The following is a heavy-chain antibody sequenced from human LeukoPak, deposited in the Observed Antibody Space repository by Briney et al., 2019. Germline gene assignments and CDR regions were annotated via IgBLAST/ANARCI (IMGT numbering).Heavy chain of an antibody. Sequence: GESLKISCKGSGYSFSNDWIAWVRQMPGKGLEWMGIIYPGDSDTRYSPSFQGQVTISADKSISTAYLQWSSLGASDTAMYYCARRGCNGGSCYAYWGQGTLVTVSS. CDR1: GYSFSNDW. CDR2: IYPGDSDT. V-gene: IGHV5-51*01. CDR3: ARRGCNGGSCYAY. D-gene: IGHD2-15*01. J-gene: IGHJ4*02.